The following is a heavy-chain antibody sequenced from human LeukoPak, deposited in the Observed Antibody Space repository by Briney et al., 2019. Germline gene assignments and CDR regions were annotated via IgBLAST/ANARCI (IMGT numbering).Heavy chain of an antibody. J-gene: IGHJ4*02. V-gene: IGHV3-30*02. CDR2: IRYDGSNK. CDR1: GFTFSSYG. CDR3: STRAFDY. Sequence: GGSLRLSCAASGFTFSSYGMHWVRQAPGKGLEWVAFIRYDGSNKYYADSVKGRFTISRDNSKNTLYLQMNSLRTEDTAVYYCSTRAFDYWGQGTLVTVSS.